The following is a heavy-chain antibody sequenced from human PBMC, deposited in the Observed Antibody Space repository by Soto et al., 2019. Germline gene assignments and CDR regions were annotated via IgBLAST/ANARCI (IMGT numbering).Heavy chain of an antibody. CDR2: IVPVLGMA. CDR1: GDSFDSFT. J-gene: IGHJ6*03. V-gene: IGHV1-69*08. CDR3: ARELGGYDYLYYYSDMDV. D-gene: IGHD5-12*01. Sequence: QVQLVQSGAEVARPGSSVRVSCKASGDSFDSFTFNWVRQAPGQGLEWMGRIVPVLGMANYAQKFQGILTITADKPTSTAYMELRSLRSEYTAVYYCARELGGYDYLYYYSDMDVWGKGTTVTVSS.